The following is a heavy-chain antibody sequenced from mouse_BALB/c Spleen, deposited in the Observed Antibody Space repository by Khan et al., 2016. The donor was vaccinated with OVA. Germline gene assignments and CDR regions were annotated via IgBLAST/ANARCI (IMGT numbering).Heavy chain of an antibody. Sequence: EVELVESGPGLVKPSQSLSLTCTVTGYSITSDYAWNWIRQFPGNKLEWMGYITYSGRTSYIPSLKGRISITRDTSKNQFFLQLNSVTTEDTATYYCASWFAYWGQGTLVTVSA. CDR2: ITYSGRT. CDR3: ASWFAY. J-gene: IGHJ3*01. V-gene: IGHV3-2*02. CDR1: GYSITSDYA.